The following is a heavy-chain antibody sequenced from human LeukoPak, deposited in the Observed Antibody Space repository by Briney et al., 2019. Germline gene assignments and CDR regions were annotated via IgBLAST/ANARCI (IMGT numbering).Heavy chain of an antibody. CDR1: GGSFSGYY. CDR2: INHSGST. V-gene: IGHV4-34*01. J-gene: IGHJ4*02. CDR3: AGHYYDSSGYYYVRQFDY. D-gene: IGHD3-22*01. Sequence: SETLSLTCAVYGGSFSGYYWSWIRQPPGKGLEWIGEINHSGSTNYNPSLKSRVTISVDTSKNQFSLKLSSVTAADTAVYYCAGHYYDSSGYYYVRQFDYWGQGTLVTVSS.